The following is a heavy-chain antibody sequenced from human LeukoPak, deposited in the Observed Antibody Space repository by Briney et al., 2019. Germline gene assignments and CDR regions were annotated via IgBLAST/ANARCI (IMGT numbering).Heavy chain of an antibody. V-gene: IGHV3-23*01. CDR3: AKDVFESSSSWGY. CDR2: ISGSGGST. D-gene: IGHD6-6*01. CDR1: GFTFSSYA. Sequence: GGPLRLSCAASGFTFSSYAMSWVRQAPGKGLEWVSAISGSGGSTYYADSVKGRFTISRDNSKNTLYLQMNSLRAEDTAVYYCAKDVFESSSSWGYWGQGTLVTVSS. J-gene: IGHJ4*02.